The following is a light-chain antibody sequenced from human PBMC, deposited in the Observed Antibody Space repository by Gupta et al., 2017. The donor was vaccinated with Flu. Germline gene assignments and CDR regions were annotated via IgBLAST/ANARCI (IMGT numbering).Light chain of an antibody. CDR3: QQYYSYPIT. J-gene: IGKJ4*01. V-gene: IGKV1-12*01. Sequence: IMQTTYPSSVSASVGDRVTITCRASQGISSWLAWYQQKPGKAPKLLIYAASSLQSGVPSRFSGSGSGTDFTLTISCLQPEDFATYYCQQYYSYPITFGAGTKVEIK. CDR2: AAS. CDR1: QGISSW.